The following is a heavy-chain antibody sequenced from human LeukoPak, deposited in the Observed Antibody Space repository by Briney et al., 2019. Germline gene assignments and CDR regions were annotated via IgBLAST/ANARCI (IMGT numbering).Heavy chain of an antibody. J-gene: IGHJ5*02. CDR1: GGSFSGYY. V-gene: IGHV4-34*01. Sequence: SETLSLTCAVYGGSFSGYYWSWIRQPPGKGLEWIGEINHSGSTNYIPSLKSRVTISVDTSKNQFSLKLSSVTAADTAVYYCARGADIVVVPAAVNFDPWGQGTLVTFSS. CDR3: ARGADIVVVPAAVNFDP. D-gene: IGHD2-2*01. CDR2: INHSGST.